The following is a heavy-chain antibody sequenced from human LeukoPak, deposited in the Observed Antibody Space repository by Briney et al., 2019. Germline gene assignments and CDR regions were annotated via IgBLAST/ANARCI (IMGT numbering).Heavy chain of an antibody. D-gene: IGHD3-10*01. CDR3: ARGSPLLWFGESSTYYFDY. CDR2: IYYSGST. CDR1: GGSIRSIDSY. Sequence: PSETLSLTCTVSGGSIRSIDSYWGWIRQHPGKGLEWIGYIYYSGSTYYNPSLKSRVTISVDTSKNQFSLKLSSVTAADTAVYYCARGSPLLWFGESSTYYFDYWGQGTLVTVSS. V-gene: IGHV4-31*03. J-gene: IGHJ4*02.